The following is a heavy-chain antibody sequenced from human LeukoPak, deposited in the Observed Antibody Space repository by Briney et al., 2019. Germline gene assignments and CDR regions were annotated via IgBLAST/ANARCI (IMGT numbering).Heavy chain of an antibody. CDR1: GFTFSDYY. Sequence: PGGSLRLSCAASGFTFSDYYMSWIRQAPGKGLEWVSYISSSGSTIYYADSVKGRFTISRDNSKNTLYLQMNSLRAEDTAVYYCAKISGWYNAFDIWGQGTMVTVSS. CDR3: AKISGWYNAFDI. V-gene: IGHV3-11*01. CDR2: ISSSGSTI. J-gene: IGHJ3*02. D-gene: IGHD6-19*01.